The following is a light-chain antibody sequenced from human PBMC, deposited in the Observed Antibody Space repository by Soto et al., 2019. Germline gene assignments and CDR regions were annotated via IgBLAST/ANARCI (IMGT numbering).Light chain of an antibody. CDR3: QQYGSSPPNT. Sequence: EIVLTQSPGTLSLSPWERATLSCRASQSVSSSYLAWYQQKPGQAPRLLISGASSRATGIPDRFSGSGSGTDFTLTISRLEPEDFAVYYCQQYGSSPPNTFGQGTRLEIK. CDR2: GAS. V-gene: IGKV3-20*01. J-gene: IGKJ5*01. CDR1: QSVSSSY.